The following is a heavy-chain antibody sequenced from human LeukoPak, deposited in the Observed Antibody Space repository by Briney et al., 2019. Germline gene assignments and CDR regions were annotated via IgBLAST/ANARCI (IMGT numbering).Heavy chain of an antibody. V-gene: IGHV3-21*01. J-gene: IGHJ4*02. CDR1: GFTFSSYS. D-gene: IGHD5-18*01. Sequence: GGSLRLSCAASGFTFSSYSMNWVRQAPGKGLEWVSSISSSSSYIYYADSVKGRFTISRDNAKNSLYLQMNSLRAEDTAVYYCARDHFGSEQLWLEGFSDYWGQGTLVTVSS. CDR2: ISSSSSYI. CDR3: ARDHFGSEQLWLEGFSDY.